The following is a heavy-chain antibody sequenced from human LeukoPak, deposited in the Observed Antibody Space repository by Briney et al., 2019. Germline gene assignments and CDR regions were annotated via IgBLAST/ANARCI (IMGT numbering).Heavy chain of an antibody. V-gene: IGHV4-59*01. D-gene: IGHD4-17*01. J-gene: IGHJ6*03. CDR3: ARDLRGDYETGPSPPRLQYYYNYYMDV. CDR1: GGSISSYY. Sequence: SETLSLTCTVSGGSISSYYWSWIRQPPGKGLEWIGYIYDSGSTNYNPSLKSRVTISVYTSKNQFSLRLRSVTAADTAVYYCARDLRGDYETGPSPPRLQYYYNYYMDVWGKGTTVTVSS. CDR2: IYDSGST.